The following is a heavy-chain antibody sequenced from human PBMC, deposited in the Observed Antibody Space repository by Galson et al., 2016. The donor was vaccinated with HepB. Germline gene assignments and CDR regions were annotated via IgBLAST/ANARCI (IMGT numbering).Heavy chain of an antibody. CDR3: GREYYGLWDGYYLDI. V-gene: IGHV3-74*03. CDR1: GFTLSGYR. D-gene: IGHD3-3*01. CDR2: IDTDDRTA. J-gene: IGHJ4*02. Sequence: SPRLSCAASGFTLSGYRMHWVRQVPGKGLVWISSIDTDDRTATYADSVKGRFTIYRDKANNTLSLQMSSLTADDTAVYYCGREYYGLWDGYYLDIWGQGALVTVSA.